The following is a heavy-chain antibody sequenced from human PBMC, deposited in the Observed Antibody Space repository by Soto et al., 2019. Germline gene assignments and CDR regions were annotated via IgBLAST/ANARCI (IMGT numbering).Heavy chain of an antibody. J-gene: IGHJ4*02. CDR1: GFTFSSYA. D-gene: IGHD2-8*01. Sequence: EVQLLESGGGLAQPGGSLRLSCAASGFTFSSYAMTWVRQAPGKGLEWVSTISSSGGSTYYADSVEGRFTISRDNSKXTLXLQMNSLRAEDTAVYYCAKEWSDARTREKCGLVDYWGQGTLVTVSS. V-gene: IGHV3-23*01. CDR3: AKEWSDARTREKCGLVDY. CDR2: ISSSGGST.